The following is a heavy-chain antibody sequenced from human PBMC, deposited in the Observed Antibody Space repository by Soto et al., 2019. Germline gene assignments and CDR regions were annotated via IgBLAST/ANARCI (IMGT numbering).Heavy chain of an antibody. CDR3: ARDRAYNCFDY. V-gene: IGHV3-7*05. Sequence: GGSLRLSCGASGSTFSSSWMTWVRQAPGKGLEWVANINLDGSESNYVDSVKGRFTISRDNAKNLLYLQMNSLRAEDTAVYYCARDRAYNCFDYWGQGTLVTVSS. CDR1: GSTFSSSW. D-gene: IGHD5-18*01. CDR2: INLDGSES. J-gene: IGHJ4*02.